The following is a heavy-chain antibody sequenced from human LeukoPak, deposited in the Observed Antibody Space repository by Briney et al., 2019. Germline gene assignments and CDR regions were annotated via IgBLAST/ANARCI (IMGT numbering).Heavy chain of an antibody. CDR3: VRDLGYYDSSGTLDI. D-gene: IGHD3-22*01. V-gene: IGHV4-4*07. CDR1: GGSFSGYY. Sequence: SETLSLTCAVYGGSFSGYYWSWIRQPAGKGLEWIGRIYTSGSTNYNPSLKSRVTMSVDTSKNQFSLKLSSVTAADTAVYYCVRDLGYYDSSGTLDIWGQGTMVTVSS. CDR2: IYTSGST. J-gene: IGHJ3*02.